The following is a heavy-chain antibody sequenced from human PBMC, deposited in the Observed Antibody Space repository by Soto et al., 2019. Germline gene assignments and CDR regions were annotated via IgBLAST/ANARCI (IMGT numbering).Heavy chain of an antibody. J-gene: IGHJ5*02. CDR3: ARDRPALRFGELGWFDP. V-gene: IGHV4-31*03. CDR2: IYYSGST. Sequence: SETLSLTCTVSGGSISSGGYYWSWIRQHPGKGLEWIGYIYYSGSTYYNPSLKSRVTISVDTSKNQFSLKLSSVTAADTAVYYCARDRPALRFGELGWFDPWGQGTLVTVSS. CDR1: GGSISSGGYY. D-gene: IGHD3-10*01.